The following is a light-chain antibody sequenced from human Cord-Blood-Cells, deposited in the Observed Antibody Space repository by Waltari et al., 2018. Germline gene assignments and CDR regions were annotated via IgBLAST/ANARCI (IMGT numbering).Light chain of an antibody. CDR3: QQRSNWPLT. Sequence: EIVLTQSPVTLSLSPGERATISCRASQSVSSYLAWYQQKPGQAPRLLIYDASNRATGIPARFSGSGSGTDFTLTISSLEPEDFAVYYCQQRSNWPLTFGGGTKVEIK. CDR2: DAS. J-gene: IGKJ4*01. V-gene: IGKV3-11*01. CDR1: QSVSSY.